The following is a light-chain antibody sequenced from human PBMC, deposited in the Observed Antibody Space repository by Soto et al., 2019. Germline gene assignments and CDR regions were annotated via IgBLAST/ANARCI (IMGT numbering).Light chain of an antibody. V-gene: IGKV3-15*01. CDR2: GAS. CDR3: QQDNNWPYT. Sequence: EIVMTQSPATLSVSPGERATLSCRAGQSVSSNLAWYQQKPGQAPRLLIYGASTRATGIPARFSGSGSGTEFTLIISSLQSEDFAVYYCQQDNNWPYTFGQGTKLEIK. CDR1: QSVSSN. J-gene: IGKJ2*01.